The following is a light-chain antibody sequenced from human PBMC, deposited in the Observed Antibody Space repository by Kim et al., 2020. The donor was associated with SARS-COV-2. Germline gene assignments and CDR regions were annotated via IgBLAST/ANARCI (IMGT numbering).Light chain of an antibody. CDR2: DNN. CDR1: SSDIGNNF. Sequence: GQRVTISCSGSSSDIGNNFVSWYQQLPGTAPKLLIYDNNKRPSGIPDRFSGSKSGTSATLAITGLKTGDEADYYCGSWDSSLSAAVFGTGTKVTVL. CDR3: GSWDSSLSAAV. V-gene: IGLV1-51*01. J-gene: IGLJ1*01.